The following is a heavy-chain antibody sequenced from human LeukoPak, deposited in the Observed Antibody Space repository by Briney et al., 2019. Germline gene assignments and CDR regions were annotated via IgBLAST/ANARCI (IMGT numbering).Heavy chain of an antibody. CDR1: GGSFSSSSYY. D-gene: IGHD3-22*01. CDR2: IYYSGST. J-gene: IGHJ4*02. Sequence: TSETLSLTCAVYGGSFSSSSYYWGWIRQPPGKGLEWIGSIYYSGSTYYNPSLKSRVTISVDTSKNQFSLKLSSVTAADTAVYYCARVRGMIVVPGYFDYWGQGTLVTVSS. V-gene: IGHV4-39*07. CDR3: ARVRGMIVVPGYFDY.